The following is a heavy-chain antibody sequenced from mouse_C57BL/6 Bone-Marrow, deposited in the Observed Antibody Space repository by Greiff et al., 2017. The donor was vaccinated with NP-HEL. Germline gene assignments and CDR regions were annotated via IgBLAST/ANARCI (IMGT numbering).Heavy chain of an antibody. V-gene: IGHV5-4*03. D-gene: IGHD3-2*02. Sequence: DVKLVESGGGLVKPGGSLKLSCAASGFTFSSYAMSWVRQTPEKRLEWVATISDGGSYTYYPDNVKGRFTISRDNAKNNLYLQMSHLKSEDTAMYYCATAQATWFAYWGQGTLVTVSA. J-gene: IGHJ3*01. CDR2: ISDGGSYT. CDR3: ATAQATWFAY. CDR1: GFTFSSYA.